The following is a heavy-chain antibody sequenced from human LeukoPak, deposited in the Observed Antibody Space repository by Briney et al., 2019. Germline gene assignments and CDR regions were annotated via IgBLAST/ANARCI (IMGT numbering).Heavy chain of an antibody. V-gene: IGHV4-39*01. D-gene: IGHD3-22*01. J-gene: IGHJ4*02. Sequence: SETLSLTCTVSGGSISSSSYYWGWIRQPPGKGLEWIGSIYYSGSTYHNPSLKSRVTISVDTSKNQFSLRLSSVTAADTAVYHCARHFAPHRYYDSSACFDYWGQGTLVTVSS. CDR3: ARHFAPHRYYDSSACFDY. CDR2: IYYSGST. CDR1: GGSISSSSYY.